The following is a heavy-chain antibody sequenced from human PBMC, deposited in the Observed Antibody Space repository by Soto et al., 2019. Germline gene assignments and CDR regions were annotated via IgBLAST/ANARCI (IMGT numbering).Heavy chain of an antibody. CDR1: GDSVSNNRAT. CDR2: TYYRSKWIS. J-gene: IGHJ4*02. V-gene: IGHV6-1*01. D-gene: IGHD5-12*01. CDR3: ASDPPDFNRGFDF. Sequence: SQTLSLTCAISGDSVSNNRATWNWIRQSPSGGLEWLGRTYYRSKWISDYAMSVKSRISINPDTSKNLISLHLNSVTPEDTAIYYCASDPPDFNRGFDFWGQGTPVTVSS.